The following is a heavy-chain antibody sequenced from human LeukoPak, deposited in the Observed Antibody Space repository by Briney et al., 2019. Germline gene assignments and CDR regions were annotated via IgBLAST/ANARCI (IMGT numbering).Heavy chain of an antibody. Sequence: ASVKVSCKASGYTFTSYGISWVRQAPGQGLEWMGWISAYNGNTNYAQKLQGRVTMTTDTSTSTAYMELRSLRSDDTAVYYCAREVWFGELSERTLDYWGQGTLVTVS. D-gene: IGHD3-10*01. CDR1: GYTFTSYG. CDR3: AREVWFGELSERTLDY. CDR2: ISAYNGNT. V-gene: IGHV1-18*01. J-gene: IGHJ4*02.